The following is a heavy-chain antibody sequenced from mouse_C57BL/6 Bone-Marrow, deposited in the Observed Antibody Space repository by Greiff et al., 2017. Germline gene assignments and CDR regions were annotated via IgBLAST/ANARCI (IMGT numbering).Heavy chain of an antibody. D-gene: IGHD3-2*02. CDR1: GYTFTSYT. Sequence: VQLQQSGAELARPGASVKMSCKASGYTFTSYTMHWVKQRPGQGLEWIGYINPGSGYPKYNQKFKDKATLTADKSSSTAYVQLSSLPSEASAVYYCARGGLRLPFAYGCQGTLVTVSA. J-gene: IGHJ3*01. CDR3: ARGGLRLPFAY. V-gene: IGHV1-4*01. CDR2: INPGSGYP.